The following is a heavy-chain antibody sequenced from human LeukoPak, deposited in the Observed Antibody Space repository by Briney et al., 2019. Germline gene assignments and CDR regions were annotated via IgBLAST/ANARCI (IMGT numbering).Heavy chain of an antibody. CDR2: ISPTGSTT. Sequence: GGSLRLSCTASGFSFSGHWMHWARQLPGKGLVWVSRISPTGSTTSYADSVKGRFTVSRDNAKNTLYLQVNKLRAEDTAVYYCARGPNSNWSGLDFWGQGTLLTVSS. CDR1: GFSFSGHW. CDR3: ARGPNSNWSGLDF. V-gene: IGHV3-74*01. J-gene: IGHJ4*02. D-gene: IGHD6-6*01.